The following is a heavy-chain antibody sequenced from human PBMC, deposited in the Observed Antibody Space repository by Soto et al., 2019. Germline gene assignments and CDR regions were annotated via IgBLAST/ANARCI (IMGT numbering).Heavy chain of an antibody. CDR1: GFSLSTSGVG. J-gene: IGHJ5*02. CDR3: AHRPLDVLTGLSGWFDP. V-gene: IGHV2-5*02. Sequence: QITLKESGPTLVKPTQTLTLTCTFSGFSLSTSGVGVGWIRQPPGKALEWLALIYWDDDKRYSPSLKSRLTSGGETSKYQVVLTMTNMVPVEPATYYCAHRPLDVLTGLSGWFDPSVQGTLVNFSS. CDR2: IYWDDDK. D-gene: IGHD3-9*01.